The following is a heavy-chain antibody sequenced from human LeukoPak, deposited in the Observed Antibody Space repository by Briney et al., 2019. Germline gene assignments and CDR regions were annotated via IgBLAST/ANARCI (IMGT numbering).Heavy chain of an antibody. CDR1: GFTFSSYA. J-gene: IGHJ4*02. V-gene: IGHV3-30*04. CDR2: ISYDESNK. CDR3: ARDGDGDYVFSYYFDY. D-gene: IGHD4-17*01. Sequence: GRSLRLSCAASGFTFSSYAMHWVRQAPGKGLEWVALISYDESNKFYADSVKGRFTISRDNSKNTLYLQMNSLRVEDTAVYYCARDGDGDYVFSYYFDYWGQGTLVTVSS.